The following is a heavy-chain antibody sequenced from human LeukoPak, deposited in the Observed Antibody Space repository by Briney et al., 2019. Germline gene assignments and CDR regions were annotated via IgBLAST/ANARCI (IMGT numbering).Heavy chain of an antibody. V-gene: IGHV4-4*07. D-gene: IGHD3-10*01. J-gene: IGHJ5*02. Sequence: SETLSLTCSVSGGSISSFYCNWMRQPAGKGLEWIGRIYTSGTTTYNPSLKSRVAMSVDTSKNQFSLKLSSVTAADTAVYYCARDSGTTEEVKFDPWGQGTLVTVSS. CDR3: ARDSGTTEEVKFDP. CDR2: IYTSGTT. CDR1: GGSISSFY.